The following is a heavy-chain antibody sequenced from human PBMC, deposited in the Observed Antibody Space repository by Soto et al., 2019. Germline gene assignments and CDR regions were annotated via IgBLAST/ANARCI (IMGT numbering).Heavy chain of an antibody. V-gene: IGHV3-49*03. CDR2: IRSKAYGGTT. Sequence: GGSLRLSCTASGFTFGDYAMSWFRQAPGKGLEWVGFIRSKAYGGTTEYAASVKGRFTISRDDSKSIAYLQMNSLKTEDTAVYYCTRERYDYIWGSYRPKGDYYYYMDVWGKGTTVTVSS. CDR3: TRERYDYIWGSYRPKGDYYYYMDV. J-gene: IGHJ6*03. CDR1: GFTFGDYA. D-gene: IGHD3-16*02.